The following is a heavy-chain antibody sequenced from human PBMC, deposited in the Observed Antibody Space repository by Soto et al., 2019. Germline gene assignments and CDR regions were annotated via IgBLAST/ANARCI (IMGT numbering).Heavy chain of an antibody. CDR1: GGSVTNSRYY. CDR3: VSQRTTVPTQAYFDY. D-gene: IGHD4-17*01. J-gene: IGHJ4*02. V-gene: IGHV4-39*01. Sequence: SETLSLTCTVSGGSVTNSRYYWGWIRQSPGKGLEWIGSVYYRGRSYSKSSVKSRVTISVDTSKNRFSLSLNSVTASDTAVYFCVSQRTTVPTQAYFDYWVPGALVTVSS. CDR2: VYYRGRS.